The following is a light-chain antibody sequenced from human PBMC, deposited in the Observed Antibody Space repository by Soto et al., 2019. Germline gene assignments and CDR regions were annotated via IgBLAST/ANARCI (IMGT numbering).Light chain of an antibody. J-gene: IGKJ5*01. CDR2: GAS. CDR3: QQYGSSPPIT. CDR1: QSVSSSY. V-gene: IGKV3-20*01. Sequence: EIVLTQSPGTLSLSPGERATLSCRASQSVSSSYLAWYQQKPGQAPRLLIYGASSMATGIPDRFSGSGSGTDFTLTISRLETEEFAVYYYQQYGSSPPITFGQGTRLEIK.